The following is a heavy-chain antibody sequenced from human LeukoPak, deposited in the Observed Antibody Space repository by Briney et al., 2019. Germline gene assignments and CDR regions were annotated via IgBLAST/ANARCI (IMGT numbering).Heavy chain of an antibody. D-gene: IGHD3-22*01. Sequence: SGGSLRLSCAASGFTFSSYSMNWVRQAPGKGLEWVSSISSSSSYIYYADSVKGRFTISRDDAKNSLYLQMNSLRAEDTAVYYCARNDYYDSSCYYPPHDYWGQGTLVTVSS. CDR1: GFTFSSYS. CDR3: ARNDYYDSSCYYPPHDY. V-gene: IGHV3-21*01. CDR2: ISSSSSYI. J-gene: IGHJ4*02.